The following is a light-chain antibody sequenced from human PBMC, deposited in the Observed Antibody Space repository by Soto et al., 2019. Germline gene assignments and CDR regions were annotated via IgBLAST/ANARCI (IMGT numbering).Light chain of an antibody. V-gene: IGKV3-20*01. Sequence: EIVLTQSPGTLSLSPGERATLSCRASQSVSNSYLAWYQQQRGHAPRLLIYGASSTATGIPERFSGSRSGTDFTLIISRLEPDDFAVYYCQQYGRSPWTFDKVIKVEIK. CDR3: QQYGRSPWT. CDR2: GAS. CDR1: QSVSNSY. J-gene: IGKJ1*01.